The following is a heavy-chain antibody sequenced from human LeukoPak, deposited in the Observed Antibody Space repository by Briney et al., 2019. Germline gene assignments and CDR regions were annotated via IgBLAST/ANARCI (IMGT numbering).Heavy chain of an antibody. CDR2: ISGSGEST. CDR1: GFTFSSFA. CDR3: AKDAIGQYRPYYFDC. V-gene: IGHV3-23*01. J-gene: IGHJ4*02. Sequence: PGGSLRLSCAASGFTFSSFAMSWVRQAPGKGLEWVSSISGSGESTYYADYVKGRFTVSRDNSKNTLNLQSNSLRAEDTAVYYCAKDAIGQYRPYYFDCWGQGTLVTVSS. D-gene: IGHD3-16*02.